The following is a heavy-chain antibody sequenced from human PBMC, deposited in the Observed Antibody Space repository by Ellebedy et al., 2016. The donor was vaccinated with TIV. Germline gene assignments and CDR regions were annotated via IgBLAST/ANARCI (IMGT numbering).Heavy chain of an antibody. CDR1: GFGFSSYW. D-gene: IGHD2-15*01. V-gene: IGHV3-7*03. CDR2: IKPDGSET. Sequence: GESLKISCAASGFGFSSYWMSWVRPLPGKGLEWVANIKPDGSETKYVDSVRGRFTISRDNANNTLYLQMTSLRAEDTAVYFCAKVAGFCSGGSCYSDYWGQGTLVTVSS. J-gene: IGHJ4*02. CDR3: AKVAGFCSGGSCYSDY.